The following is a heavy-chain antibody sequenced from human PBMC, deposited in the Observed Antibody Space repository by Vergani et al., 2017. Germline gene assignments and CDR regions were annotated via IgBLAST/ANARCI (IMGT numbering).Heavy chain of an antibody. Sequence: QVQLQESGPGLVKPSQTLSLTCTVSGGSINSHNYYWSWIRQPAGKGLEWIGRIHTSGSTNYNPSLKSRVTMSEYTSKNQFSLNLTSVTAADTAVYFCARGSCLGGSCYKPRFDYWGQGILVTVSS. CDR3: ARGSCLGGSCYKPRFDY. CDR1: GGSINSHNYY. V-gene: IGHV4-61*02. CDR2: IHTSGST. D-gene: IGHD2-15*01. J-gene: IGHJ4*02.